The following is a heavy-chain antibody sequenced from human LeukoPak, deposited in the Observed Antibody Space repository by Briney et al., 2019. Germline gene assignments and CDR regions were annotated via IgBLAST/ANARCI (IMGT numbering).Heavy chain of an antibody. V-gene: IGHV3-11*04. CDR3: ARVAFWSAASWFDP. J-gene: IGHJ5*02. CDR1: GFTFSDYY. Sequence: PGGFLRLSCAASGFTFSDYYMSWIRQAPGKGLEWVSYVSSSGSTIYYADSVKGRFTISRDNAKNSLYLQMNSLRAEDTAVYYCARVAFWSAASWFDPWGQGTLVTVSS. CDR2: VSSSGSTI. D-gene: IGHD3-3*01.